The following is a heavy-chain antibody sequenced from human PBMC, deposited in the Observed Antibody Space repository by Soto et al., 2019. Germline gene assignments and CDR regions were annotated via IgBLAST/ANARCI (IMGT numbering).Heavy chain of an antibody. CDR3: AKEVSYLMTTVTTSYYYGMDV. Sequence: GGSLRLSCAASGFTFSSYAMSWVRQAPGKGLEWVSAISGSGGSTYYADSVKGRFTISRDNSKNTLYLQMNSLRAEDTAVYYCAKEVSYLMTTVTTSYYYGMDVWGQGTTVTVSS. CDR2: ISGSGGST. D-gene: IGHD4-17*01. V-gene: IGHV3-23*01. J-gene: IGHJ6*02. CDR1: GFTFSSYA.